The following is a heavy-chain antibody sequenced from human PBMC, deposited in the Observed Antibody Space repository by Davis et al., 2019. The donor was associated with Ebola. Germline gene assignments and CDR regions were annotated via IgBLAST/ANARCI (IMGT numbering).Heavy chain of an antibody. CDR3: ARYCHYPDCSYFDC. CDR2: ISGSGSHT. D-gene: IGHD2-15*01. CDR1: GFTLSSSA. V-gene: IGHV3-23*01. J-gene: IGHJ4*02. Sequence: GESLKISCAASGFTLSSSATSWVRQAPGKGLEWVSSISGSGSHTYYADSVKGRFAISRDNSKDTLYLQMNSLRAEDTATYYCARYCHYPDCSYFDCWGQGTMVAVSS.